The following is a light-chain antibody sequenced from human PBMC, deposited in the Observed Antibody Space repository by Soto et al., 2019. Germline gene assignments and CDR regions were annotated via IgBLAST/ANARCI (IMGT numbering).Light chain of an antibody. Sequence: EIVLTQSPGTLSLSPGERATLSCRASQSVRSNLAWYQQKPGQAPRLLIYDASNRATGIPARFSGSGSGTDFTLTISILEPEDSAVYYCQQRSNWQTFGQGTKVEIK. CDR2: DAS. CDR3: QQRSNWQT. CDR1: QSVRSN. V-gene: IGKV3-11*01. J-gene: IGKJ1*01.